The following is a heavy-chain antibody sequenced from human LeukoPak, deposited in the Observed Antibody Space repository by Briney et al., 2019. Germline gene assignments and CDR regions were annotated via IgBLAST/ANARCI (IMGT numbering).Heavy chain of an antibody. Sequence: ASVKVSCKASGYTFTSYGISWVRQAPGQGLEWMGWISAYNGNTNYAQKLQGRVTMTTDTSTSTAYMELRSLITDDTAVYYCARYRPWRYFDSSGRSSLLYYWGQGTLVTVSS. CDR3: ARYRPWRYFDSSGRSSLLYY. CDR1: GYTFTSYG. J-gene: IGHJ4*02. D-gene: IGHD3-22*01. V-gene: IGHV1-18*04. CDR2: ISAYNGNT.